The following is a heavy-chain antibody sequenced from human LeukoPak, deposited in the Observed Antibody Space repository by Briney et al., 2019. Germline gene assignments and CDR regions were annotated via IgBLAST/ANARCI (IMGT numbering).Heavy chain of an antibody. CDR1: GSTVSSNY. Sequence: GGSLRLSCAASGSTVSSNYMSWVRQAPGKGLEWVSVIYSGGSTYYADSVKGRFTISRDNSKNTLYLQMNSLRAEDTAVYYCARWYDSSGYRSYYYYYMDVWGKGTTVTASS. CDR3: ARWYDSSGYRSYYYYYMDV. D-gene: IGHD3-22*01. V-gene: IGHV3-53*01. J-gene: IGHJ6*03. CDR2: IYSGGST.